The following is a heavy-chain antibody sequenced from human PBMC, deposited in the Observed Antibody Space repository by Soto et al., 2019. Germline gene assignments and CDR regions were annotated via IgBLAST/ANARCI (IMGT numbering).Heavy chain of an antibody. D-gene: IGHD5-12*01. Sequence: QVQLQESGPGLVKPSETLSLTCTVSGGSISSGGYYWTWLRQHPGKGLGWIGYIYYSGSTYYNPSLKRRLTMSVDTSKNQFSLKLYSVTAADTAVYYCARVDSGGYAYFDYWGQGTLVTVSS. CDR3: ARVDSGGYAYFDY. V-gene: IGHV4-31*03. CDR2: IYYSGST. J-gene: IGHJ4*02. CDR1: GGSISSGGYY.